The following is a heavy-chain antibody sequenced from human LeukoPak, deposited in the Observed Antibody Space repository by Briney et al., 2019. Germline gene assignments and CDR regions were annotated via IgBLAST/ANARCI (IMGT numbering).Heavy chain of an antibody. D-gene: IGHD1-26*01. Sequence: PGGSLRLSCAASGFTFSSYAMSWVRQAPGKGLEWVSAISGSGGSTYYAESVKGLFTIPRDNSKNTLYLQMNSLRAEDTAVYYCAKGPSGTARLADYWGQGTLVTVSS. CDR2: ISGSGGST. CDR3: AKGPSGTARLADY. V-gene: IGHV3-23*01. CDR1: GFTFSSYA. J-gene: IGHJ4*02.